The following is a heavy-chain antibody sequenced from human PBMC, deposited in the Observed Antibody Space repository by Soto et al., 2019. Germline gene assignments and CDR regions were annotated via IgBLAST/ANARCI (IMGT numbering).Heavy chain of an antibody. J-gene: IGHJ6*02. CDR2: ISSSSSTI. Sequence: EVPLVESGGGLVQPGGSLRLSCAASGFTFSSYSMNWVRQAPGKGLEWVSYISSSSSTIYYADSVKGRFTISRDNAKNSLYLQMNSLRAEDTAVYYCAVVPAANGHYGMDVWGQGTTVTVSS. D-gene: IGHD2-2*01. CDR1: GFTFSSYS. V-gene: IGHV3-48*01. CDR3: AVVPAANGHYGMDV.